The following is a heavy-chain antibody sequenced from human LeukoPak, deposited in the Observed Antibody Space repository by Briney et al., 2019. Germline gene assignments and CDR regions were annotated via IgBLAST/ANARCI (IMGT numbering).Heavy chain of an antibody. J-gene: IGHJ4*02. Sequence: ASVKVSCKASGYTFTSYGISWVRQAPGQGLEWMGWISAYNGNTNYAQKLQGRVTMTTDTSTSTAYMELRSLRSDDTAVYYCARDLGATTLYYFDYWGQGTLVTVSS. CDR2: ISAYNGNT. D-gene: IGHD1-26*01. CDR1: GYTFTSYG. CDR3: ARDLGATTLYYFDY. V-gene: IGHV1-18*01.